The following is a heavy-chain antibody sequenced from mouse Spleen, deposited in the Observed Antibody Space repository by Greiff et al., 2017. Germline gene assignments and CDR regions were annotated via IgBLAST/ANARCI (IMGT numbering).Heavy chain of an antibody. CDR2: ISYSGST. D-gene: IGHD2-4*01. J-gene: IGHJ3*01. Sequence: EVQLVESGPGMVKPSQSLSLTCTVTGYSITSGYDWHWIRHFPGNKLEWMGYISYSGSTNYNPSLKSRISITHDTSKNHFFLKLNSVTTEDTATYYCARGYYDYDEGFAYWGQGTLVTVSA. CDR1: GYSITSGYD. V-gene: IGHV3-1*01. CDR3: ARGYYDYDEGFAY.